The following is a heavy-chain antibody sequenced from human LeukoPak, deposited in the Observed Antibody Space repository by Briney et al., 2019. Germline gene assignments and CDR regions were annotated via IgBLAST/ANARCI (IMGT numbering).Heavy chain of an antibody. CDR2: VYYTGIS. CDR1: GGSISSNSFY. CDR3: ARVSSSWYQDWYFDL. J-gene: IGHJ2*01. Sequence: PSETLSLTCTVSGGSISSNSFYWGWIRQSPGKGLQWVGSVYYTGISYYNPSLKSRVIISIDTSKNLFSLNVTSVTAADTAVYYCARVSSSWYQDWYFDLWGRGTLVTVSS. D-gene: IGHD6-13*01. V-gene: IGHV4-39*07.